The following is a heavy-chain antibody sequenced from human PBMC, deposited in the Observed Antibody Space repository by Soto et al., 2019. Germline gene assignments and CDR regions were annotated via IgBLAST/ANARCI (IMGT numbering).Heavy chain of an antibody. CDR3: ARRGYGLYLDY. D-gene: IGHD3-10*01. CDR1: GFTFSSYA. J-gene: IGHJ4*02. V-gene: IGHV3-64*01. CDR2: ISGNGGIT. Sequence: EVQLVESGGGLVQPGGSLRLSCAASGFTFSSYAMHWVRQAPGKGLEYVSVISGNGGITYYANSVKGRFTISRDNSKNTLYLQMGSLRAEDMAVYYCARRGYGLYLDYWGQGTLVTVSS.